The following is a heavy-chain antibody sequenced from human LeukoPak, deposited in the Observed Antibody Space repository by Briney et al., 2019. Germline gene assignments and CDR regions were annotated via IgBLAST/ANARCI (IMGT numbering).Heavy chain of an antibody. CDR2: ISTKNGNT. Sequence: GASVKVSCKASGYTFTTYGISWVRQAPGQGLEYMGWISTKNGNTNYAQKLQGRVTMTTDTSTSTAYMELRSLSSDDTAVYYCARALGDYGDYDFWGQGTLVTVSS. D-gene: IGHD4-17*01. J-gene: IGHJ4*02. CDR1: GYTFTTYG. V-gene: IGHV1-18*01. CDR3: ARALGDYGDYDF.